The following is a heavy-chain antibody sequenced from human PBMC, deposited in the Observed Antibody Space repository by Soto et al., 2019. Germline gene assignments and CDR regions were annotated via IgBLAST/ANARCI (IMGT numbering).Heavy chain of an antibody. CDR3: ARERFDP. CDR2: INSDGTVM. CDR1: GFTFSSSW. V-gene: IGHV3-74*01. Sequence: LRLSCVASGFTFSSSWMHWVRQAPGKGLVWVARINSDGTVMSYADSVRGRFTISRDNAKNTLYLQMNSLRAEDTAVFYCARERFDPWGQGTLVTVSS. J-gene: IGHJ5*02.